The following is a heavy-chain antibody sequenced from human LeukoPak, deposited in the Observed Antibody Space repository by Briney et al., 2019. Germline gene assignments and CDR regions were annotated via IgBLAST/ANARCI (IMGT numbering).Heavy chain of an antibody. J-gene: IGHJ5*02. CDR1: GYTFTGYY. CDR2: INPNSGGT. CDR3: ARDWVGTGTSHLRNWFDP. V-gene: IGHV1-2*02. D-gene: IGHD1-1*01. Sequence: GASVKVSCKASGYTFTGYYMHWVRQAPGQGLEWMGWINPNSGGTNYAQKFQGRVTMTRDTSISTAYMELSRLRSDDTAVYYCARDWVGTGTSHLRNWFDPWGQGTLVTVSS.